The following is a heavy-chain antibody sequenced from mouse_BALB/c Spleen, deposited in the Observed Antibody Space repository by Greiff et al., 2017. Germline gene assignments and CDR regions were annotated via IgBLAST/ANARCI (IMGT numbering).Heavy chain of an antibody. D-gene: IGHD1-1*01. CDR3: ARDRYGSRYFDV. J-gene: IGHJ1*01. CDR1: GFTFSSYA. Sequence: EVQLVESGGGLVKPGGSLKLSCAASGFTFSSYAMSWVRQSPEKRLEWVAEISSGGSYTYYPDTVTGRFTISRDNAKNTLYLQMSSLKSEDTAMYYCARDRYGSRYFDVWGAGTTVTVSS. CDR2: ISSGGSYT. V-gene: IGHV5-9-4*01.